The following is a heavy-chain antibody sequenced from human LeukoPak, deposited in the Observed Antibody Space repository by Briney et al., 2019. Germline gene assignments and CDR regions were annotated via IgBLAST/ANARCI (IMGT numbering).Heavy chain of an antibody. J-gene: IGHJ5*02. CDR2: ISASSGNT. Sequence: ASVKVFCKTSGYTFTSYGISGVRRAPEQGLLWLGWISASSGNTNYAQKLLGRVTMTTDTSTSRAYMELRSLRSDDTAVYYCARDVGSRDIDWFDPWGQGTLVTVSS. CDR3: ARDVGSRDIDWFDP. CDR1: GYTFTSYG. D-gene: IGHD5-12*01. V-gene: IGHV1-18*01.